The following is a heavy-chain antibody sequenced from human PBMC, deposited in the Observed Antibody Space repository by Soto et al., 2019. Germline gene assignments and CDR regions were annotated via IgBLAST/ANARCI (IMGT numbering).Heavy chain of an antibody. V-gene: IGHV3-33*01. CDR3: APDPGIAVAGTYWFDP. Sequence: GGSLRLSCAASGFTFSSYGMHWVRQAPGKGLEWVAIIWYDGSNKYYADSVKGRFTISRDNSKNTLYLQMNSLRAEDTAVYYCAPDPGIAVAGTYWFDPWGQGTLVTVSS. D-gene: IGHD6-19*01. CDR2: IWYDGSNK. J-gene: IGHJ5*02. CDR1: GFTFSSYG.